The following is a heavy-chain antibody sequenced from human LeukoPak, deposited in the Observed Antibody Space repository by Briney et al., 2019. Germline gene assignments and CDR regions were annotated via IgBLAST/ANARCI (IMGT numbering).Heavy chain of an antibody. Sequence: PGGSMRLSCAASGFSFSTYTMNWVRQAPGKGLEWVSSISSSSTYIYYADSVKGRFTISRDNAYNSLYLQMNSLRVEDMAVYYCARDRGGPFDPWGQGTLVTVSS. CDR2: ISSSSTYI. D-gene: IGHD3-16*01. CDR3: ARDRGGPFDP. V-gene: IGHV3-21*01. J-gene: IGHJ5*02. CDR1: GFSFSTYT.